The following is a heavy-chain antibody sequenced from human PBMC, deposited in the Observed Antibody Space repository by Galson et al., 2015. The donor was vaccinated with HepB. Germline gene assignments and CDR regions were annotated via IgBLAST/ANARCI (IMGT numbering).Heavy chain of an antibody. J-gene: IGHJ5*02. CDR1: GYTFSTYA. CDR3: ARSPDYSFWTDVRDSIWFDP. Sequence: SVKVSCKASGYTFSTYAISWVRQAPGQGLEWMGWISAYNGNTNYAPKLQGRVTMTTDTSTTTAYMELRSLRSDDTAVYYCARSPDYSFWTDVRDSIWFDPWRQGTLVTVSS. V-gene: IGHV1-18*01. D-gene: IGHD3/OR15-3a*01. CDR2: ISAYNGNT.